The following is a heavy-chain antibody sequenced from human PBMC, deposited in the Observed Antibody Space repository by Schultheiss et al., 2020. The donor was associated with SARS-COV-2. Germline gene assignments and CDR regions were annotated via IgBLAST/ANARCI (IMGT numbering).Heavy chain of an antibody. CDR2: ISSSSSYI. V-gene: IGHV3-21*01. Sequence: GGSLRLSCVGSGLTVSSNYMNWVRQAPGKGLEWVSSISSSSSYIYYADSVKGRFTISRDNAKNSLYLQMNSLRAEDTAVFYCARGYYDFWSGPHWLEWGQGTLVTVSS. CDR1: GLTVSSNY. CDR3: ARGYYDFWSGPHWLE. D-gene: IGHD3-3*01. J-gene: IGHJ4*02.